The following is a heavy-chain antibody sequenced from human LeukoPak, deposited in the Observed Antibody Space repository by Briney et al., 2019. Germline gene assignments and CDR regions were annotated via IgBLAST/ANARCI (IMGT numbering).Heavy chain of an antibody. V-gene: IGHV4-34*01. Sequence: SETLSLTCAVYGGSFSGYYWSWNRQPPGKGLEWIGEINHSGSTNYNPSLKSRVAISVDTSKNQFSLKLSSVTAADTAVYYCARVHDIVVVPAAIYGMDVWGQGTTVTVSS. CDR1: GGSFSGYY. CDR2: INHSGST. CDR3: ARVHDIVVVPAAIYGMDV. J-gene: IGHJ6*02. D-gene: IGHD2-2*01.